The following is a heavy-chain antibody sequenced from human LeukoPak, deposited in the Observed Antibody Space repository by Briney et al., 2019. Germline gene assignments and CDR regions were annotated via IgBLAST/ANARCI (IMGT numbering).Heavy chain of an antibody. Sequence: GGSLGLSCAASGFTFSNCVMRWVRQAPGKGLQWVSTSGSGGSTYYPDSVKGRFSVSRDNSKNTLYLQMNSLRAEDTAVYHCVKGGAAGTRFLEYWGQGILVTVSS. CDR3: VKGGAAGTRFLEY. V-gene: IGHV3-23*01. D-gene: IGHD6-13*01. CDR1: GFTFSNCV. CDR2: SGSGGST. J-gene: IGHJ4*02.